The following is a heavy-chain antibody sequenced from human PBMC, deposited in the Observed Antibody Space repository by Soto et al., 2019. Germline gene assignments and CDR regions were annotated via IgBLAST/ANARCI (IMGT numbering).Heavy chain of an antibody. CDR1: GFTFSRYV. J-gene: IGHJ5*01. Sequence: LRLSCAASGFTFSRYVMNWLRQAPGKGLEWVASISSSTSYVYYADSVKGRFSTSRDNAKNILYLEMYGLRTEDTAVYYCARDPSEGRVGNWFESWGQGTLVTVSS. D-gene: IGHD2-2*01. V-gene: IGHV3-21*06. CDR2: ISSSTSYV. CDR3: ARDPSEGRVGNWFES.